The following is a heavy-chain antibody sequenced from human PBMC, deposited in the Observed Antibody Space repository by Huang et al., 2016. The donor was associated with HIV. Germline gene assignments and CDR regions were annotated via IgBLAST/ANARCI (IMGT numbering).Heavy chain of an antibody. Sequence: EVRLEESGGDLVKPGGSLRLSCTASGFSFKSYSMNWVVHCPGKGREWGSSISNSGKYIHYRDSVKGRFTISRDNAKDSLYLQMSALRGDDTGIYFCAREPLDCIRGQCHSGGLDLWGHGTLVTVSS. CDR2: ISNSGKYI. V-gene: IGHV3-21*02. J-gene: IGHJ5*02. CDR1: GFSFKSYS. CDR3: AREPLDCIRGQCHSGGLDL. D-gene: IGHD2-21*02.